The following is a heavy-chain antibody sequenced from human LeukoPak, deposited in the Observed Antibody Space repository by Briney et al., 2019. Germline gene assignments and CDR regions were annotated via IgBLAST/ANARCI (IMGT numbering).Heavy chain of an antibody. Sequence: SSQTLSLTCTVSGDSISSGDYYWSWIRQPAGKGLEWIGSIYYSGSTYYNPSLKSRVTISVDTSKNQFSLKLSSVTAADTAVYYCARDDYGDYRWFDPWGQGTLVTVSS. V-gene: IGHV4-61*02. CDR3: ARDDYGDYRWFDP. CDR1: GDSISSGDYY. J-gene: IGHJ5*02. D-gene: IGHD4-17*01. CDR2: IYYSGST.